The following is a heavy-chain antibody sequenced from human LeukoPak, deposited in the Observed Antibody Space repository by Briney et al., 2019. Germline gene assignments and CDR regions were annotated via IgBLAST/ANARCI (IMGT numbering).Heavy chain of an antibody. CDR1: GFTFSSYG. CDR3: AKEHGGSTWYEDAFDI. J-gene: IGHJ3*02. CDR2: ISGSGGST. Sequence: GGSLRLSCAASGFTFSSYGMSWVRQAPGKGLEWVSDISGSGGSTYYADSVKGRFTISRDNSKNTLYLQMNSLRAEDTAVYYCAKEHGGSTWYEDAFDIWGQGTMVTVSS. V-gene: IGHV3-23*01. D-gene: IGHD6-13*01.